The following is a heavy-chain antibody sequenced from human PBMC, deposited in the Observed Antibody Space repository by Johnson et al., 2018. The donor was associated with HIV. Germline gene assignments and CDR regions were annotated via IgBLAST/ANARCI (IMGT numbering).Heavy chain of an antibody. Sequence: QVQLVESGGGLVKPGGSLRLSCAASGFTFSDYYMIWIRQAPGKGLEWLSYITSSGTSSYYADSVKGRLTISRDNAKNSLYLQMNSLRAEDTAVYFCARAINDAFDSWGQGTMVTVSP. J-gene: IGHJ3*02. CDR3: ARAINDAFDS. V-gene: IGHV3-11*04. CDR1: GFTFSDYY. CDR2: ITSSGTSS.